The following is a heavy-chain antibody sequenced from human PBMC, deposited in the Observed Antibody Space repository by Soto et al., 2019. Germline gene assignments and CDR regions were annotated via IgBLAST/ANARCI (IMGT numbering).Heavy chain of an antibody. J-gene: IGHJ3*02. Sequence: QVQLQESGPGLVKPSETLSLTCTVSGGSISSYYWSWIRQPPGKGLEWIGYIYYSGSTNYNPSLTSRVTIPVATSKNPFSLKLCSVTAADTAVYYCARHEDSVLVVYAPLRAFDIWGQGTMVTVSS. CDR3: ARHEDSVLVVYAPLRAFDI. V-gene: IGHV4-59*08. CDR2: IYYSGST. CDR1: GGSISSYY. D-gene: IGHD2-8*01.